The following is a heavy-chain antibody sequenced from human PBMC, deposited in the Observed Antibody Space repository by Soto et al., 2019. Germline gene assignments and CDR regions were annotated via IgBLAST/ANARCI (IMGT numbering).Heavy chain of an antibody. D-gene: IGHD3-22*01. CDR3: ARSRNHITEATQVVDFDY. V-gene: IGHV2-5*02. J-gene: IGHJ4*02. Sequence: QITLKESGPTLVKPTQNLTLTCTFSGFSLTTDGVGVGWVRQPPGEALAWLALFYWDDDERYSPSLRTRLTITKHTSKNPAALIMTNMDPVVSATYSCARSRNHITEATQVVDFDYLGQGNLVTVSS. CDR2: FYWDDDE. CDR1: GFSLTTDGVG.